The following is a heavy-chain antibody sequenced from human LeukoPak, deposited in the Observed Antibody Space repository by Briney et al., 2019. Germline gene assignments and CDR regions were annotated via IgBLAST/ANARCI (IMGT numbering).Heavy chain of an antibody. J-gene: IGHJ4*02. CDR3: ARPPLRAFSRRGLHY. CDR2: RNPNSGNT. Sequence: AAVKVSCKASGYTFTSYDINGVRQATGQGGEGMGWRNPNSGNTGYAPKFQGRVTMTRNTSISTAYMELSSLRSEDTAVYYCARPPLRAFSRRGLHYWGQGTLVTVSS. CDR1: GYTFTSYD. D-gene: IGHD4-17*01. V-gene: IGHV1-8*01.